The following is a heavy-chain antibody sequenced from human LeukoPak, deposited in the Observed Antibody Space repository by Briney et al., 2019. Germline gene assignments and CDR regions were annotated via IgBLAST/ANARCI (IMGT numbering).Heavy chain of an antibody. J-gene: IGHJ2*01. CDR2: FDPEDGET. D-gene: IGHD1-26*01. V-gene: IGHV1-24*01. CDR1: GYTLTELS. Sequence: ASVKVSCKVSGYTLTELSMHWVRQAPGKGLEWMGGFDPEDGETIYAQKFQGRVTMTEDTSTDTAYMELSSLRSEDTAVYYCATGAGVVWGLRGWYFDLWGRGTLVTVSS. CDR3: ATGAGVVWGLRGWYFDL.